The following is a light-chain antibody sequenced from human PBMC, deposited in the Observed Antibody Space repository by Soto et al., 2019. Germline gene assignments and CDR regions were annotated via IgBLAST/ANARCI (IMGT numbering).Light chain of an antibody. CDR1: QSISSW. Sequence: DIQMTQSPSTLSASVGDRVTITCRASQSISSWLAWYQQKPGKAPKLLIYDASSLESGVPSRFSGSGSGTEFTLTISSLQPDDFATCYCQQYNSYSWTSGQGTKV. CDR2: DAS. J-gene: IGKJ1*01. V-gene: IGKV1-5*01. CDR3: QQYNSYSWT.